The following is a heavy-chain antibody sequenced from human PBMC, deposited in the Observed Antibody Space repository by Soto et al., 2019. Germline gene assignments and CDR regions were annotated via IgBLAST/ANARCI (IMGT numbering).Heavy chain of an antibody. CDR2: IIRIFHTP. J-gene: IGHJ4*02. CDR1: GGTFSSYA. D-gene: IGHD5-12*01. CDR3: VHRRYGYHPAFFDY. Sequence: SVKVSCKASGGTFSSYAFSWVRQAPGQGLEWMGGIIRIFHTPTYAQKFQGRVTITADESTSTAYMELISLRSDDTAVYYCVHRRYGYHPAFFDYWGQGTLVTVS. V-gene: IGHV1-69*13.